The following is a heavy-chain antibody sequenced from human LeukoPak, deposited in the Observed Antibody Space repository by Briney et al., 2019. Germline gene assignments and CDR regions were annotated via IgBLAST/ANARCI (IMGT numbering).Heavy chain of an antibody. CDR1: GFTFSSYG. CDR3: AKDSGIAVAGTLRAFDI. J-gene: IGHJ3*02. D-gene: IGHD6-19*01. CDR2: ISYDGSNK. Sequence: GGSLRLSCAASGFTFSSYGMHWVRQAPGKGLEWVAVISYDGSNKYFADSVKGRFTISRDNSKNTLYLQMNSLRAEDTAVYYCAKDSGIAVAGTLRAFDIWGQGTMVTVSS. V-gene: IGHV3-30*18.